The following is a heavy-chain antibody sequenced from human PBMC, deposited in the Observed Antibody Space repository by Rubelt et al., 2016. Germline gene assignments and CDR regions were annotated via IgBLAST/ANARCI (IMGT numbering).Heavy chain of an antibody. D-gene: IGHD5-24*01. CDR1: GGSISSGGYY. CDR2: IYYSGST. Sequence: QVQLQESGPGLVKPSQTLSLTCTVSGGSISSGGYYWSWIRQHPGKGLEWIGYIYYSGSTYYNPSLKSRLTISVDTSNNQFSLKLSSVTAADTAVYYCARGEMATGVDYWGQGTLVTVSS. J-gene: IGHJ4*02. V-gene: IGHV4-31*03. CDR3: ARGEMATGVDY.